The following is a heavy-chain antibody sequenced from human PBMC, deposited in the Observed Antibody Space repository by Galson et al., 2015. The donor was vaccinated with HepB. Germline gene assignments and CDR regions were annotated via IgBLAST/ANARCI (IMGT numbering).Heavy chain of an antibody. CDR2: ISAYNGNT. J-gene: IGHJ6*03. CDR1: GYTFTSYG. D-gene: IGHD2-21*01. V-gene: IGHV1-18*01. Sequence: SVKVSCKASGYTFTSYGISWVRQAHGQGLEWMGWISAYNGNTNYAQKLQGRVTMTTDTSTSTAYMELRSLRSDDTAVYYCARTVGIVVGNYMDVWGKGPRSPSP. CDR3: ARTVGIVVGNYMDV.